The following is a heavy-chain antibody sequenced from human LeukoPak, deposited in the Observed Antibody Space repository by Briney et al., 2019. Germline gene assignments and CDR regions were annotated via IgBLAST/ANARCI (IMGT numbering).Heavy chain of an antibody. Sequence: SETLSLTCTVSGASISSSSYYCGWIRQPPGKGLEWIGSISIYYGVSTYYNPSLKSRVTISVDTSKNQFSLKLSSLTAADTAVYYCARVGSGWGEIDYWGQGTLVTV. J-gene: IGHJ4*02. CDR3: ARVGSGWGEIDY. CDR1: GASISSSSYY. V-gene: IGHV4-39*07. D-gene: IGHD6-19*01. CDR2: ISIYYGVST.